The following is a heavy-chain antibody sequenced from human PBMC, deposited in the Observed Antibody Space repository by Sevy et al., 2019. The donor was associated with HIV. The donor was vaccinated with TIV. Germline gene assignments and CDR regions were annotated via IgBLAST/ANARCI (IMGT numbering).Heavy chain of an antibody. CDR2: ISTHNGDT. Sequence: ASVKVSCKASGYTFTNYGISWVRQAPGQGLEWMGWISTHNGDTNYAQELQGRVTMTTDTSTSTAYMELRSLRSDDTAVYYCARRIYYDSSAYYWWFDPWGQGTLVTVSS. CDR1: GYTFTNYG. J-gene: IGHJ5*02. D-gene: IGHD3-22*01. CDR3: ARRIYYDSSAYYWWFDP. V-gene: IGHV1-18*01.